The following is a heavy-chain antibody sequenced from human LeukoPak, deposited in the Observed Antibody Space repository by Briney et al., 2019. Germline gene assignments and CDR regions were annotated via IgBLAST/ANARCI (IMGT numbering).Heavy chain of an antibody. J-gene: IGHJ4*02. CDR1: GYTFTDYY. CDR2: ISSYNGGA. D-gene: IGHD6-25*01. V-gene: IGHV1-18*04. Sequence: ASVKVSCKASGYTFTDYYMHWVRQAPGQGLEWMGWISSYNGGADYAQKLQGRVTMTTDTSTSTTYMELRSLRSDDTAVYYCARQKKQTTAIDYWGQGTLVTVSS. CDR3: ARQKKQTTAIDY.